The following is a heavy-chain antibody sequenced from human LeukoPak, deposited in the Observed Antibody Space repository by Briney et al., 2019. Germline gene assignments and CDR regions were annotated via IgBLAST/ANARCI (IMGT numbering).Heavy chain of an antibody. J-gene: IGHJ4*02. V-gene: IGHV1-8*01. CDR1: GYTFTSYD. CDR2: MNPNSGNT. Sequence: ASVRVSCKASGYTFTSYDINWVRQAPGQGLEWMGWMNPNSGNTGYAQKFQGRVTMTRNTSISTAYMELSSLRSEDTAVYYCSRAHYPLVVVGATLGYWGQGTLVSVSS. CDR3: SRAHYPLVVVGATLGY. D-gene: IGHD1-26*01.